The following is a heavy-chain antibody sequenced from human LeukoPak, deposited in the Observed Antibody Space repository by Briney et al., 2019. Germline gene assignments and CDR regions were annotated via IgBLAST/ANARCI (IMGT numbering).Heavy chain of an antibody. CDR1: GFTFSSYW. J-gene: IGHJ6*03. Sequence: GGSLRLSCAASGFTFSSYWMCWVRQAPGKGLEWVANIKQDGSEKYYVDSVKGRFTISRDNAKNSLYLQMNSLRAEDTAVYYCAGGPYYDFWSGYYGYYYMDVWGKGTTVTVSS. D-gene: IGHD3-3*01. CDR3: AGGPYYDFWSGYYGYYYMDV. CDR2: IKQDGSEK. V-gene: IGHV3-7*01.